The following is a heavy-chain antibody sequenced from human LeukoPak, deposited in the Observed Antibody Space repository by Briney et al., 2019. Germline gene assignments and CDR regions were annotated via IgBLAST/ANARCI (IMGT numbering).Heavy chain of an antibody. D-gene: IGHD4-17*01. Sequence: PGRSLRLSCAASGFTFDDYAMHWVRQAPGKGLEWVSGISWNSGSIGYADSVKGRFTISRDNAKSSLYLQMNSLRAEDTALYYCAKEYGDYINAFDIWGQGTMVTVSS. J-gene: IGHJ3*02. V-gene: IGHV3-9*01. CDR2: ISWNSGSI. CDR3: AKEYGDYINAFDI. CDR1: GFTFDDYA.